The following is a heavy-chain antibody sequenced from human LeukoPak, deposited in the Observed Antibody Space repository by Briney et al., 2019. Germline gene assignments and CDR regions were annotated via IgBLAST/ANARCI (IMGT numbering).Heavy chain of an antibody. J-gene: IGHJ4*02. CDR1: GFIFNNYG. D-gene: IGHD5-24*01. Sequence: GGSLRLSRTASGFIFNNYGMHWVRQAPGKGLEWVAFIRYDGSNKYYADSVKGRFTISRDNSKNILYLQMSSLRPEDTAVFYCAKEMMREMPIMYYDYWGQGTLVTVSS. V-gene: IGHV3-30*02. CDR2: IRYDGSNK. CDR3: AKEMMREMPIMYYDY.